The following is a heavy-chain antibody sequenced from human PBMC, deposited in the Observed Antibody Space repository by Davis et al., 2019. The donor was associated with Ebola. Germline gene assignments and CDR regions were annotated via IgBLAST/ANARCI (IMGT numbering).Heavy chain of an antibody. D-gene: IGHD2/OR15-2a*01. V-gene: IGHV3-30-3*01. CDR1: GFTFSTYA. J-gene: IGHJ3*01. CDR3: AKDNRNIWSEV. Sequence: GGSLTLSCAASGFTFSTYAMYWVRQAPGKGLEWVALISYDGSDKYYADSVKGRFTISRDNSKNTLYLQMNGLRVEDTAIYYCAKDNRNIWSEVWGQGTMVTVSS. CDR2: ISYDGSDK.